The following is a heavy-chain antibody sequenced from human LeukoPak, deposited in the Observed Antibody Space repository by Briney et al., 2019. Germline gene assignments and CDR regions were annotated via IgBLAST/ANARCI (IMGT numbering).Heavy chain of an antibody. Sequence: PSETLSLTCTVSGGSISSRGFFWGWIRQPPGKGPEWIGSVYYDGVTYYNRSFQSRVTMSLDKSTNRFSLRLSSVTAADTAVYYCARLSCSDADCPTLPYNHFDPWGQGTLVIVST. CDR1: GGSISSRGFF. J-gene: IGHJ5*02. CDR3: ARLSCSDADCPTLPYNHFDP. V-gene: IGHV4-39*01. D-gene: IGHD2-15*01. CDR2: VYYDGVT.